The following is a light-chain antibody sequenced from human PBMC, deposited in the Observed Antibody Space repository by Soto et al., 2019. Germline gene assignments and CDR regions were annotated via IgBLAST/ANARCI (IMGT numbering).Light chain of an antibody. J-gene: IGKJ4*01. V-gene: IGKV1-13*02. CDR1: QGISSA. CDR3: QQFNSYPLT. Sequence: AIQLTQSPSSLSASVGDRVTITCRASQGISSALAWYQRKPGKAPKFLIYDASSLESGVPSRFSGSGSGTDFTLTISSLQAEDFATYYCQQFNSYPLTFGGGTKVDIK. CDR2: DAS.